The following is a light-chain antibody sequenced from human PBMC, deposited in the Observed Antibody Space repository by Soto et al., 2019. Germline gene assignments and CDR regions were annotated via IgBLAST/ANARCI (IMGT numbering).Light chain of an antibody. CDR1: SSDVGGYNY. J-gene: IGLJ1*01. Sequence: QSVLTQPASVSGSPGQSITISCTGTSSDVGGYNYVSWYQQHPGKAPKFMIYEVSNRPSGVSNRFSGSKSGNTASLTISGLQAEGEADYYCSSYTSSSIDYVFGTGTKLTVL. V-gene: IGLV2-14*01. CDR3: SSYTSSSIDYV. CDR2: EVS.